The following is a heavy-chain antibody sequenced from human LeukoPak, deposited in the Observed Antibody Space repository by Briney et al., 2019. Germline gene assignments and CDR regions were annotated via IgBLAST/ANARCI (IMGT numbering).Heavy chain of an antibody. CDR3: AKNGDRGAYCTGGTCYPYFYYYMDV. J-gene: IGHJ6*03. CDR2: INWNGGST. Sequence: GGSLRLSCAASGFTLDDYGMSWVRQAPGKGLEWVSGINWNGGSTGYADSVKGRFTISRDNSKNTLYLQMKSLRAEETAIYYCAKNGDRGAYCTGGTCYPYFYYYMDVWGKGTTVTISS. D-gene: IGHD2-15*01. V-gene: IGHV3-20*04. CDR1: GFTLDDYG.